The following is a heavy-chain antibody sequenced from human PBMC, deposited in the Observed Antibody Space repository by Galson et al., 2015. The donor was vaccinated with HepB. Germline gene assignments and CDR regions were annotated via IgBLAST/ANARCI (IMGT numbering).Heavy chain of an antibody. Sequence: SVKVSCKASGGTFSSYAISWVRQAPGQGLEWMGGIIPIFGTANYAQKFQGRVTITADESTSTAYMELSSLRSEDTAVYYCRLERRGYYYYMDVWGKGTTVTVSS. D-gene: IGHD1-1*01. J-gene: IGHJ6*03. V-gene: IGHV1-69*13. CDR3: RLERRGYYYYMDV. CDR1: GGTFSSYA. CDR2: IIPIFGTA.